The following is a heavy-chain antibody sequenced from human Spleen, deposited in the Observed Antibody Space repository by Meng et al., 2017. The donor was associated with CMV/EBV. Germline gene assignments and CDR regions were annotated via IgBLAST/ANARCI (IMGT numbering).Heavy chain of an antibody. CDR3: AGYCSGGSCYAWEFDY. D-gene: IGHD2-15*01. CDR2: INPSTGAT. Sequence: YSFTGYYIRWVRQAPGQGLEWMGWINPSTGATNVAQKFQGRVTMATDTSISTAYMELTRLTSDDTAVYYCAGYCSGGSCYAWEFDYWGQGTLVTVSS. V-gene: IGHV1-2*02. J-gene: IGHJ4*02. CDR1: YSFTGYY.